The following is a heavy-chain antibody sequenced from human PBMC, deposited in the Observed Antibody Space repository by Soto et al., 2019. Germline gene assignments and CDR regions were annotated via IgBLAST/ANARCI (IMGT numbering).Heavy chain of an antibody. V-gene: IGHV3-23*01. J-gene: IGHJ4*02. D-gene: IGHD2-15*01. CDR1: GFTFSNYA. Sequence: EVQLLESGGGLLQPGGSLRLSCAASGFTFSNYAMSWVRQAPGKGLEWVSTISGRGDSADYADSVKGRFTISRDNSKNTVYLQMNSLRADDTAVYYCTKGSRGYCGGGSCPPKPYFDYWGQGTLVTVSS. CDR2: ISGRGDSA. CDR3: TKGSRGYCGGGSCPPKPYFDY.